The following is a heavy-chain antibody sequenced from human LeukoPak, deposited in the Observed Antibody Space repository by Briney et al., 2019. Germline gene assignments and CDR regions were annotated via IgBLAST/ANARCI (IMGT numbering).Heavy chain of an antibody. CDR3: ARDSSNWGFFDY. D-gene: IGHD7-27*01. V-gene: IGHV3-66*01. Sequence: PGGSLRLSCAASGFTISSNYMNWVRQAPGKGLEWVAVIYTGGSTSYSDSVKGRFTISRDNSQKTVYLQMNSLRADDTAVYFCARDSSNWGFFDYWGQGTLVTVSS. CDR2: IYTGGST. J-gene: IGHJ4*02. CDR1: GFTISSNY.